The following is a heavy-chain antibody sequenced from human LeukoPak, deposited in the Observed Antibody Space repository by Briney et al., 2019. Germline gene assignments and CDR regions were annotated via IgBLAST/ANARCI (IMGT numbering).Heavy chain of an antibody. CDR2: ISAYNGNT. Sequence: AASVKVSCKASGYTFTSYGITWVRQAPGQGLEWMGWISAYNGNTNYAQKLQGRVTMSTDTSTSTAYMELRSLRSDDTAVYYCARDPEPYSGSSYADYWGQGTLVTVSS. V-gene: IGHV1-18*01. J-gene: IGHJ4*02. CDR3: ARDPEPYSGSSYADY. CDR1: GYTFTSYG. D-gene: IGHD1-26*01.